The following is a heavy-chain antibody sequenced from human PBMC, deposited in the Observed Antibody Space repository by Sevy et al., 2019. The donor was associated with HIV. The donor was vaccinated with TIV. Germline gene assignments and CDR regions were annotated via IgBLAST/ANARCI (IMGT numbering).Heavy chain of an antibody. J-gene: IGHJ4*02. CDR1: GGTFSSYA. Sequence: ASVKVSCKASGGTFSSYAISWVRQAPGQGLEWMGGIIPIFGTANYAQKFQGRVTITADESTSTAYMELSSLRSGDTAVYYCARERVAVAGRILDYWGQRTLVTVSS. CDR2: IIPIFGTA. V-gene: IGHV1-69*13. D-gene: IGHD6-19*01. CDR3: ARERVAVAGRILDY.